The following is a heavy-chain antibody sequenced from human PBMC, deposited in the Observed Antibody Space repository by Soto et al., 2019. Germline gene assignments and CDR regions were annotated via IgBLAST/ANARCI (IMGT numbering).Heavy chain of an antibody. CDR2: INHSGST. D-gene: IGHD2-15*01. Sequence: SETLSLTCAFYGGSFSGYDWSLIRQPPGKGLEWIGEINHSGSTNYNPSLKSRVTISVDTSKNQFSLKLSSVTAADTAVYYCARGRIVVVVAATQDNWFDLWGQGTLVTVSS. CDR1: GGSFSGYD. CDR3: ARGRIVVVVAATQDNWFDL. V-gene: IGHV4-34*01. J-gene: IGHJ5*02.